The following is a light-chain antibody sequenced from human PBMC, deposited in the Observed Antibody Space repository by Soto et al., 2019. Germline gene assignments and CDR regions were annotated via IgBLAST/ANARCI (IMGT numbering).Light chain of an antibody. V-gene: IGLV1-44*01. J-gene: IGLJ2*01. Sequence: QSVLTQPPSASGTPGQSVTISCSGSSSNIGTNTVSWYQQLPGTAPKLLIYSNNERPSGVTDRFSGSKSGTSGSLAISGLQSEDEAVYYWAAWDDSLNGGVFGGGTQLTVL. CDR2: SNN. CDR1: SSNIGTNT. CDR3: AAWDDSLNGGV.